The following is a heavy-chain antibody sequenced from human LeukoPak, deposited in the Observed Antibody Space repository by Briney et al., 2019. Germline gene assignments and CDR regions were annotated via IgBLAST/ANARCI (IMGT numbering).Heavy chain of an antibody. J-gene: IGHJ6*03. CDR3: ARLHPWCSGGSCSYYYYYYMDV. CDR2: INHSGST. D-gene: IGHD2-15*01. V-gene: IGHV4-34*01. CDR1: GGSFSGYY. Sequence: SETLSLTCAVYGGSFSGYYWSWIRQPPGKGLEWIGEINHSGSTNYNPSLKSRVTISVDTSKNQFSLKLSSVTAADTAVYYCARLHPWCSGGSCSYYYYYYMDVWGKGTTVTISS.